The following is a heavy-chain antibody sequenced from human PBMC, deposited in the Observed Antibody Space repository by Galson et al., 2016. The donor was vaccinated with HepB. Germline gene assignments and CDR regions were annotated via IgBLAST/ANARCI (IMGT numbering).Heavy chain of an antibody. CDR3: ARRASGGYYYRGVFDY. D-gene: IGHD3-3*01. V-gene: IGHV4-39*01. J-gene: IGHJ4*02. CDR2: LYYSGST. CDR1: GGPISSSFYY. Sequence: SETLSLTCTVSGGPISSSFYYWAWIRQSPGKGLEWIGSLYYSGSTYYNPSLKSRVTMSVDTSKSQFSLKLTSVTAADTALYYCARRASGGYYYRGVFDYWGQGALVTVSS.